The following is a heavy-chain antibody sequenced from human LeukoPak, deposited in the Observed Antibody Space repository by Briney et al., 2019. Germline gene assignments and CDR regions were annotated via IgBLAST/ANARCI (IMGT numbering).Heavy chain of an antibody. CDR1: GGSFSGYY. CDR3: ARARSVPAAMTVRHAFDI. Sequence: SETLSLTCAVYGGSFSGYYWSWIRRPPGKGLEWIGEINHSGSTNYNPSLKSRVTISVDTSKNQFSLKLSSVTAADTAVYYCARARSVPAAMTVRHAFDIWGQGTMVTVSS. J-gene: IGHJ3*02. D-gene: IGHD2-2*01. CDR2: INHSGST. V-gene: IGHV4-34*01.